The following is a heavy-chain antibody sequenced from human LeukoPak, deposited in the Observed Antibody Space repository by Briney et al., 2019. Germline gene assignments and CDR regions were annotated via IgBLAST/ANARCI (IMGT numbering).Heavy chain of an antibody. Sequence: PSETLSLTCTVSGYSISSGYYWGWIRQPPGKGLEWIGSTYYSGSTYYNPSLKSRVTISVDTSKNQFSLKLSSVTAADTAVYYCARDLRYSSSSKVDYWGQGTLVTVSS. CDR3: ARDLRYSSSSKVDY. CDR1: GYSISSGYY. D-gene: IGHD6-6*01. J-gene: IGHJ4*02. V-gene: IGHV4-38-2*02. CDR2: TYYSGST.